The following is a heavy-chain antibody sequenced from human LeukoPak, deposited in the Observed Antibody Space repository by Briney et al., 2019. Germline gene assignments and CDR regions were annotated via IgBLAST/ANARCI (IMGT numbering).Heavy chain of an antibody. J-gene: IGHJ4*02. Sequence: PSETLSLTCAVYGGSFSGYYWSWIRQPPGKGLEWIGEINHSGSTNYNPSLKSRVTISVDTSKNQFSLKLTSVTAADTAVYYCARRYVSFDYWGQGTLVTVSP. CDR2: INHSGST. CDR3: ARRYVSFDY. D-gene: IGHD3-16*01. V-gene: IGHV4-34*01. CDR1: GGSFSGYY.